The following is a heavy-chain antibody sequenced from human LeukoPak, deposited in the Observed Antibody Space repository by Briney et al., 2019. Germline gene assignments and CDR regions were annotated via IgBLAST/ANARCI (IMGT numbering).Heavy chain of an antibody. V-gene: IGHV4-4*07. J-gene: IGHJ6*03. D-gene: IGHD2-21*02. CDR2: IYTSGST. CDR3: ARESVTAMSDYYYMDV. Sequence: SETLSLTCTVSGGSISSYYWSWIRQPAGKGPEWIGRIYTSGSTNYNPSLKSRVTISVDTSKNQFSLKLSSVTAADTAVYYCARESVTAMSDYYYMDVWGKGTTVTVSS. CDR1: GGSISSYY.